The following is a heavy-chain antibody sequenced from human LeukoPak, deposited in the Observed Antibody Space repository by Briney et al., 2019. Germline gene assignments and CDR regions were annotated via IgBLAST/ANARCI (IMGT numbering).Heavy chain of an antibody. J-gene: IGHJ6*02. CDR3: ARLNYNYGMDV. V-gene: IGHV4-39*01. Sequence: SETLSLTCTVSGGSISSSSYYWGWIRRPPGKGLEWIGSIYYSGSTYYNPSLKSRVTISVDTSKNQFSLKLSSVTAADTAVYYCARLNYNYGMDVWGQGTTVTVSS. CDR2: IYYSGST. CDR1: GGSISSSSYY.